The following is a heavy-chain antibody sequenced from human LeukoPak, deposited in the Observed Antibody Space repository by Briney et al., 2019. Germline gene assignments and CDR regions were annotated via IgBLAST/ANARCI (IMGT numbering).Heavy chain of an antibody. V-gene: IGHV1-2*06. CDR3: AKLEGGGYDSSGYYFGSFDY. Sequence: GASVKVSCKASGYTFTGYYVHWVRQAPGQGLEWMGRINPNSGGTNYAQKFQGRVTMTRDTSISTAYMELSRLRSDDTAVYYCAKLEGGGYDSSGYYFGSFDYWGQGTLVTVSS. J-gene: IGHJ4*02. D-gene: IGHD3-22*01. CDR1: GYTFTGYY. CDR2: INPNSGGT.